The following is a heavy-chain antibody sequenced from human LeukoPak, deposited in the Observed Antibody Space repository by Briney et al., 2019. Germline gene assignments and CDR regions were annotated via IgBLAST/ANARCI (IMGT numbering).Heavy chain of an antibody. Sequence: GGSLRLSCAASGFTFSSYSMNCVRQAPGRGLEWVSSISSSSSYIYYADSVKGRFTISRDNARNSLYLQMDSLRAEDTAVYYCARDGSSKWSDYWGQGTLVTVSS. V-gene: IGHV3-21*01. CDR2: ISSSSSYI. D-gene: IGHD6-13*01. CDR1: GFTFSSYS. CDR3: ARDGSSKWSDY. J-gene: IGHJ4*02.